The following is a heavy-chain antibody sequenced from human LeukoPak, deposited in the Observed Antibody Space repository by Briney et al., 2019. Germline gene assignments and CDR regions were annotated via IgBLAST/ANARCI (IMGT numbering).Heavy chain of an antibody. CDR3: ARDYDSSGNYGMDV. CDR2: INPNSGGT. CDR1: GYTFTDYY. Sequence: GASVKVSCKASGYTFTDYYMHWVRQAPGQGLEWMGWINPNSGGTNYAQKFQGRVTMTRDTSISTAYMELSRLRSDDKAVYYCARDYDSSGNYGMDVWGQGTTVTVSS. V-gene: IGHV1-2*02. D-gene: IGHD3-22*01. J-gene: IGHJ6*02.